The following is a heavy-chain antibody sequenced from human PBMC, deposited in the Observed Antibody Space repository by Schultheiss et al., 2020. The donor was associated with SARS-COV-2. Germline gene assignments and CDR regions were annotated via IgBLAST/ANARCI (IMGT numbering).Heavy chain of an antibody. J-gene: IGHJ4*02. V-gene: IGHV1-18*01. CDR2: ISAYNGNT. CDR3: ARDEGGSYKGVSFDY. Sequence: ASVKVSCKASGYTFTSYGISWVRQAPGQGLEWMGWISAYNGNTNYAQKLQGRVTMTTDTSTSTAYMGLRSLRSDDTAVYYCARDEGGSYKGVSFDYWGQGTLVTVSS. CDR1: GYTFTSYG. D-gene: IGHD1-26*01.